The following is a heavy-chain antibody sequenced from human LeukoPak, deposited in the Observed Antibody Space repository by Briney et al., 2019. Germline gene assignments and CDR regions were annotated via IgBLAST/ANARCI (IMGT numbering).Heavy chain of an antibody. CDR3: ARAGQWLVRNGVYDY. D-gene: IGHD6-19*01. Sequence: HPGGSLRLSCAASGFTFSSYAMHWVRQAPGKGLEWVAVISYDGSNKYYADSVKGRFTISRDNSKNTLYLQMNSLRAEDTAVYYCARAGQWLVRNGVYDYWGQGTLVTVSS. CDR2: ISYDGSNK. CDR1: GFTFSSYA. J-gene: IGHJ4*02. V-gene: IGHV3-30-3*01.